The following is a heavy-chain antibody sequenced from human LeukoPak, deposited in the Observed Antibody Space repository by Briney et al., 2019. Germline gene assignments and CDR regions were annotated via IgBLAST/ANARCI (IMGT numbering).Heavy chain of an antibody. D-gene: IGHD4-11*01. Sequence: GGSLRLSCAASGFTFTTYAMTWVRQAPGKGLEWVSAISGSGSSTYYADSVKGRFTISRDNSKNTLYLQINSLRAEDTAVYYCAKSPRSTTIREAFDIWGQGTMVTVSS. CDR3: AKSPRSTTIREAFDI. V-gene: IGHV3-23*01. J-gene: IGHJ3*02. CDR1: GFTFTTYA. CDR2: ISGSGSST.